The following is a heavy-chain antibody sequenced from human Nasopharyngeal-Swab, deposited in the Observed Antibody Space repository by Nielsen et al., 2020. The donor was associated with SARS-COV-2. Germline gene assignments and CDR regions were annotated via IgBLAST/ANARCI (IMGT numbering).Heavy chain of an antibody. J-gene: IGHJ4*02. V-gene: IGHV3-11*05. CDR2: ISGSGTCT. Sequence: SLKISCTASGFTFGDYYMNWIRQAPGKGLEWVSYISGSGTCTNYADSVRGRFTISRDNAKNSLFLQMDSLRADDTAVYYCARVGQCSSTSCYEFENWGQGALVTVSS. CDR1: GFTFGDYY. CDR3: ARVGQCSSTSCYEFEN. D-gene: IGHD2-2*01.